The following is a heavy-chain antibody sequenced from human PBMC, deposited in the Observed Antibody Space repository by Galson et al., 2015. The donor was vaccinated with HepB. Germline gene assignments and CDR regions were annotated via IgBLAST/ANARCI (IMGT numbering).Heavy chain of an antibody. CDR3: ATTNFWSGYSEQGLHDC. J-gene: IGHJ4*02. D-gene: IGHD3-3*01. CDR2: ISIDGTNK. CDR1: GFIVSSHG. V-gene: IGHV3-30-3*01. Sequence: SLRLSCAASGFIVSSHGMHWVRQAPGKGLEWVAVISIDGTNKYYVDSVKGRFTISKDNSKSTLYLQMNSLRAEDTAVHYCATTNFWSGYSEQGLHDCWGQGTLVTVSS.